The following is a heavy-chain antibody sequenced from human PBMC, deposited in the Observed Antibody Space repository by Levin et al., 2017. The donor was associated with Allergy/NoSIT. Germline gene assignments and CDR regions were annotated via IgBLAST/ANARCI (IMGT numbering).Heavy chain of an antibody. D-gene: IGHD6-13*01. J-gene: IGHJ5*02. Sequence: ETLSLTCAASGFTFSSYSMNWVRQAPGKGLEWVSSISSSSSYIYYADSVKGRFTISRDNAKNSLYLQMNSLRAEDTAVYYCARGYSSSWYNWFDPWGQGTLVTVSS. CDR2: ISSSSSYI. V-gene: IGHV3-21*01. CDR3: ARGYSSSWYNWFDP. CDR1: GFTFSSYS.